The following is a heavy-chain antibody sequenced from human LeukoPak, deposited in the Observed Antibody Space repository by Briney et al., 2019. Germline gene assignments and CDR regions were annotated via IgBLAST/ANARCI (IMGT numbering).Heavy chain of an antibody. CDR2: IRQDGGAT. Sequence: GGSLRLSCAASGFTFTSYWMTWVRQAPGKGLEWLANIRQDGGATYYGGSVKGRFTISRDNAEKSLFLQMNSLRAEDTAVCYCATSKDTAGGPYWGQGTLVTVSS. D-gene: IGHD5-18*01. J-gene: IGHJ4*02. V-gene: IGHV3-7*01. CDR3: ATSKDTAGGPY. CDR1: GFTFTSYW.